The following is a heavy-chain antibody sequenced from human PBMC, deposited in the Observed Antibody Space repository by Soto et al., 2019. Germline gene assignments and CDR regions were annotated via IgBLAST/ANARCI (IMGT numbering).Heavy chain of an antibody. CDR1: GYTFTGYY. CDR2: INPNSGGT. J-gene: IGHJ4*02. CDR3: ARDRTLRYFDGCDY. D-gene: IGHD3-9*01. V-gene: IGHV1-2*02. Sequence: ASVKVSCKASGYTFTGYYMHWVRQAPGQGLEWMGWINPNSGGTNYAQKFQGRVTMTRDTSISTAYMELTRLTSDDTAVYYCARDRTLRYFDGCDYWGQGTMVTVAS.